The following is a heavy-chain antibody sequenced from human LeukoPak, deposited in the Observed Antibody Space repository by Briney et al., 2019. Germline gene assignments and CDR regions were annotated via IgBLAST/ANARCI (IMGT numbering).Heavy chain of an antibody. CDR2: ISSSGSTI. V-gene: IGHV3-11*01. Sequence: GGSLRLSCAASGFTFSDYYMSWVGQAPGRGREGVSYISSSGSTIYYADSVKGRFTISRDNAKNSLYLQMNSLRAEDTAVYYCARDGAKELLLGYWGQGILVTVSS. CDR1: GFTFSDYY. D-gene: IGHD1-26*01. CDR3: ARDGAKELLLGY. J-gene: IGHJ4*02.